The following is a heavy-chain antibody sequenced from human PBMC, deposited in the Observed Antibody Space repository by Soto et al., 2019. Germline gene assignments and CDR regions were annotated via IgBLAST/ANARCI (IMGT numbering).Heavy chain of an antibody. D-gene: IGHD2-21*02. J-gene: IGHJ4*02. CDR2: IIPIFGTA. CDR3: ARATPYSVVTQRVDFDY. CDR1: GGTFSSYA. V-gene: IGHV1-69*12. Sequence: QVQLVQSGAEVKKPGSSVKVSCKASGGTFSSYAISWVRQAPGQGLEWMGGIIPIFGTANYAQKFRGRVTITADEATSTAYMELSSLRSEDTAVYYCARATPYSVVTQRVDFDYWGQGTLVTVSS.